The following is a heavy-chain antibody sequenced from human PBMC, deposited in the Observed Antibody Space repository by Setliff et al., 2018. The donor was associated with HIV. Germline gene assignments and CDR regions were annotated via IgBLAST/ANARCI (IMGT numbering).Heavy chain of an antibody. V-gene: IGHV4-39*01. J-gene: IGHJ2*01. D-gene: IGHD3-10*01. Sequence: SETLSLTCSGSSGSIGSNYYWGWVRRPPGKGLEWIGNVHFGGSTYYNPSLDSRVTISRDTPKNHFSLKLSSVTAAETAIYYCARHPAEGSGSYAALKRYFDLWGRGTLVTVSS. CDR2: VHFGGST. CDR3: ARHPAEGSGSYAALKRYFDL. CDR1: SGSIGSNYY.